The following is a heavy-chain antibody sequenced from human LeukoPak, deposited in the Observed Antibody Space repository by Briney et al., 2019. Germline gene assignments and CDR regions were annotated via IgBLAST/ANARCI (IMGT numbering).Heavy chain of an antibody. D-gene: IGHD5/OR15-5a*01. V-gene: IGHV4-39*02. CDR3: ARDVYTHFDF. CDR2: IYYSGST. Sequence: PSETLSLTCTVSGASVSGSAYYWGWIRQPPGKGLEWIGNIYYSGSTYYNESLESRVTISIDTSKNQFSLKLSSVTAADTAVYYCARDVYTHFDFWGQGTLVTVSS. CDR1: GASVSGSAYY. J-gene: IGHJ4*02.